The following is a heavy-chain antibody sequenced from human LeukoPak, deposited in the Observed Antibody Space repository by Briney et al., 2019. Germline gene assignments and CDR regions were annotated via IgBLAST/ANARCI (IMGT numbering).Heavy chain of an antibody. J-gene: IGHJ4*02. Sequence: GGSLRLSCAASGFTFSSYSMNWVRQAPGKGLEWVANIKQEGSEKYYVDSVKGRFTISRDNAKNSLYLQMNNLRAEDTAVYYCARLVTTRFDYWGQGTLVTVSS. CDR3: ARLVTTRFDY. V-gene: IGHV3-7*01. D-gene: IGHD2-21*02. CDR1: GFTFSSYS. CDR2: IKQEGSEK.